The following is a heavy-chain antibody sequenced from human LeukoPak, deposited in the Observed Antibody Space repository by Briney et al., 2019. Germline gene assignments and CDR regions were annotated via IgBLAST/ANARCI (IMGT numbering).Heavy chain of an antibody. CDR3: ASRHNYGDYYYYYYMDV. Sequence: GGSLRLSCAASGFTFSSYWMSWVRQAPGKGLEWVANIKQDGSEKYYVDSVKGRFTISRDNAKNSLYLQMNSLRAEDTAVYYCASRHNYGDYYYYYYMDVWGKGTTVTVSS. J-gene: IGHJ6*03. CDR2: IKQDGSEK. V-gene: IGHV3-7*01. CDR1: GFTFSSYW. D-gene: IGHD4-17*01.